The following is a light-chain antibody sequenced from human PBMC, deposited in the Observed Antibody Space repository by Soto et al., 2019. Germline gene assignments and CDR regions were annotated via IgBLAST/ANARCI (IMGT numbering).Light chain of an antibody. Sequence: QSALTQPASVSGSPGQSITISCTGTSSDVGDFDCVSWYQQHPGKAPKLMIYEVSDRPSGVSNRFSGSKSGNTASLTISGLQAEDEADYYCCSYAGSVVFGGGTKLTVL. CDR3: CSYAGSVV. V-gene: IGLV2-14*01. CDR1: SSDVGDFDC. J-gene: IGLJ2*01. CDR2: EVS.